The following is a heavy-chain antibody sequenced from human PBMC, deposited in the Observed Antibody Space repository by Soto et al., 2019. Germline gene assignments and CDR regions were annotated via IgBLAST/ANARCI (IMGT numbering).Heavy chain of an antibody. CDR2: ISAYNGNT. CDR1: GYTFTSYG. D-gene: IGHD5-18*01. V-gene: IGHV1-18*01. J-gene: IGHJ5*02. Sequence: GASVKVSCKASGYTFTSYGISWVRQAPGQGLEWMGWISAYNGNTNYAQKLRGRVTMTTDTSTSTAYMELRSLRSDDTAVYYCARAVGYRYGHNWFDPWGQGTLVTVPS. CDR3: ARAVGYRYGHNWFDP.